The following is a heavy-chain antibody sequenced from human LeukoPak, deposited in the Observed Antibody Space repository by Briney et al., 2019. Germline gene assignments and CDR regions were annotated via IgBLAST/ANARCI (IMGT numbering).Heavy chain of an antibody. J-gene: IGHJ6*03. CDR2: IYPSGNT. CDR1: GGSISTYY. D-gene: IGHD4-11*01. V-gene: IGHV4-4*07. CDR3: AGVTTTQSSYYYYYMDV. Sequence: PSETLSLTCTVSGGSISTYYWSWIRQAAGKGLEWIGRIYPSGNTNYNPSLKSRVTMSLDTSKNQFSLKLSSVTAADTAVYYCAGVTTTQSSYYYYYMDVWGKGTTVTVSS.